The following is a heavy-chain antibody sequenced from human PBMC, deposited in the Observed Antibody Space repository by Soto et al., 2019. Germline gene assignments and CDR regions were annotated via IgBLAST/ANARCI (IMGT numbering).Heavy chain of an antibody. CDR2: IVFGSGYT. CDR1: GFTFSSSA. V-gene: IGHV1-58*01. D-gene: IGHD3-22*01. Sequence: GASVKVSCKASGFTFSSSAVQWVRQARGQRLEWIGWIVFGSGYTDYAQKFQDRVTITRDMSTSTAYMELRSLSSEDTAVYYCAADPCYYDSSNYYSFDYWGQGTLVTVSS. CDR3: AADPCYYDSSNYYSFDY. J-gene: IGHJ4*02.